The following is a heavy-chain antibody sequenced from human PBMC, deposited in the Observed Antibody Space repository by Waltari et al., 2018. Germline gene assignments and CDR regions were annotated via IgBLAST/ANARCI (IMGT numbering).Heavy chain of an antibody. CDR2: IHKEGSEK. V-gene: IGHV3-7*01. D-gene: IGHD7-27*01. CDR1: GFTFTDYW. J-gene: IGHJ4*02. Sequence: EVHLVESGGGLVQPGGSLRLSCAASGFTFTDYWMSWVRQAPGKGPEWVVNIHKEGSEKNYVDYVKGRFTISRDNAKDSVYLQMNSLRADDTAMYYCVRDHWGPDYWGQGTLVTVSS. CDR3: VRDHWGPDY.